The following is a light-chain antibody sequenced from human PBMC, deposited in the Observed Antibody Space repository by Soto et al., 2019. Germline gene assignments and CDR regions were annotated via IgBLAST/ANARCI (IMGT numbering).Light chain of an antibody. CDR1: SSNIGADYY. J-gene: IGLJ1*01. Sequence: QSVLTQPPSVSGAPGQRVTISCTGSSSNIGADYYVQWYQQLPGTAPKLLIYGNSNRPSGVPDRVSGSKSGTSASLAITGLQAEDEADYYCQAYDSSLSGYIFGTGTKLTLL. CDR2: GNS. CDR3: QAYDSSLSGYI. V-gene: IGLV1-40*01.